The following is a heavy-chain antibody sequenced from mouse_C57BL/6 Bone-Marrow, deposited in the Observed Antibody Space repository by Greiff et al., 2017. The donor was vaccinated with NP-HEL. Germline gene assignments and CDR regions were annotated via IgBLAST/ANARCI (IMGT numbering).Heavy chain of an antibody. V-gene: IGHV1-59*01. Sequence: QVQLQQPGAELVRPGTSVKLSCKASGYTFTSYWMHWVKQRPGQGLEWIGVIDPSDSYTNYNQKFKGKATLTVDTSSSTAYMQLSSLTSEDSAVYYCARSPDLLLRYVGYAMDYWGQGTSVTVSS. D-gene: IGHD1-1*01. J-gene: IGHJ4*01. CDR2: IDPSDSYT. CDR3: ARSPDLLLRYVGYAMDY. CDR1: GYTFTSYW.